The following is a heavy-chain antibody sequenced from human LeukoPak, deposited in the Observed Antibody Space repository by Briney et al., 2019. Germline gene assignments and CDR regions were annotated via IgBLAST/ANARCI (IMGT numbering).Heavy chain of an antibody. CDR1: GFIFSIFW. CDR3: ATERIMVVPPAIVFDN. V-gene: IGHV3-7*01. J-gene: IGHJ4*02. D-gene: IGHD2-21*01. Sequence: QTGGSLRLSCAASGFIFSIFWMTCVRQAPGGGLEWVANIMFDDGRKKHYLDHVKGRFTTSRDTARQSLYTQMNSLTAEDTAVYYCATERIMVVPPAIVFDNWGLGTLVTVSS. CDR2: IMFDDGRKK.